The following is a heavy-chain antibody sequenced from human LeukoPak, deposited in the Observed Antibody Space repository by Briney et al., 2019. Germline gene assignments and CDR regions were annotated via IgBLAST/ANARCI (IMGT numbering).Heavy chain of an antibody. V-gene: IGHV4-39*01. CDR1: GDSFSRSDSY. Sequence: SETLSLTCSVSGDSFSRSDSYWDWIRQPPGKGLEWIVTIYYSGRTYYSPSLKSRVTLSVDTSTNQFSLNLRSVTAADTAVYYCARRRYYDGSGYLEWGQGTLLSVSS. CDR3: ARRRYYDGSGYLE. CDR2: IYYSGRT. D-gene: IGHD3-22*01. J-gene: IGHJ1*01.